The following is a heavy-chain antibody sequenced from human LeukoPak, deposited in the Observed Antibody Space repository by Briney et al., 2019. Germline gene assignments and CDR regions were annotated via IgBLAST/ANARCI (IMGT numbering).Heavy chain of an antibody. CDR2: INGSGGST. CDR3: ARDSLEIKDDILTGYPNWFDP. D-gene: IGHD3-9*01. Sequence: GGSLRLSCAASGFTFGSYAMSWVRQAPGKGLEWVSDINGSGGSTYYTDSVKGRFTISRDNSKNTLYLQMNSLRAEDTAVYYCARDSLEIKDDILTGYPNWFDPWAQGTLVTVSS. CDR1: GFTFGSYA. V-gene: IGHV3-23*01. J-gene: IGHJ5*02.